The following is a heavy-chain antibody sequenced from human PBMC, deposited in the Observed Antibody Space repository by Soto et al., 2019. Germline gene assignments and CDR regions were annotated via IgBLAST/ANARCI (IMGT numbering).Heavy chain of an antibody. Sequence: PGESLRLSCVASGFTFSAYDMNWVRQAPGKGLEWVSVVNGNGGSTYYADSVKGRFTISRDDSKNTVYLQMNSLRAEDTAVYYCRAYTYGQGVDYWGQGTLVTVSS. CDR2: VNGNGGST. CDR1: GFTFSAYD. D-gene: IGHD5-18*01. J-gene: IGHJ4*02. V-gene: IGHV3-23*01. CDR3: RAYTYGQGVDY.